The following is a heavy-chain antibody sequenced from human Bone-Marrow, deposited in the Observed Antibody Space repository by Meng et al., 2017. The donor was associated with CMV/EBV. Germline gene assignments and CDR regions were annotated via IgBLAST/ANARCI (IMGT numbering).Heavy chain of an antibody. CDR2: IYSGGST. CDR1: GFTVSSNY. Sequence: GGSLRLSCAASGFTVSSNYMSWVRQAPGKGLEWVSVIYSGGSTYYADSVKGRFTISRDNSKNTLYLQMNSLRAEDTAVYYCARYCSSTSCFNDAFDIWGQGKMVTVSS. J-gene: IGHJ3*02. V-gene: IGHV3-53*01. CDR3: ARYCSSTSCFNDAFDI. D-gene: IGHD2-2*01.